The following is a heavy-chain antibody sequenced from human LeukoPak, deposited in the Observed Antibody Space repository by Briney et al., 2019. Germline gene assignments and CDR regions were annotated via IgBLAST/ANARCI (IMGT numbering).Heavy chain of an antibody. D-gene: IGHD2-2*01. Sequence: GGSLRLFCAASGFTFSSYGMHWVRQAPGKGLEWVAFIRYDGSNKYYADSVKGRFTISRDNSKNTLYLQMNSLRAEDTAVYYCAKGSSTSWLFDYWGQGTLVTVSS. CDR3: AKGSSTSWLFDY. V-gene: IGHV3-30*02. CDR1: GFTFSSYG. J-gene: IGHJ4*02. CDR2: IRYDGSNK.